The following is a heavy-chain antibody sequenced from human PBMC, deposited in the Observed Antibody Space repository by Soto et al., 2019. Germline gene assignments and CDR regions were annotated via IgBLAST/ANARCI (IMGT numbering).Heavy chain of an antibody. D-gene: IGHD4-17*01. CDR2: IWYDGSNK. Sequence: QVQLVESGGGVVQPGRSLRLSCAASGFTFSSYGMHWVRQAPGKGLEWVAVIWYDGSNKYYADSVKGRFTISRDNSKNTLYLQLNSLRAEDTAVYYCASSATVTHYYYYYYLDVWGKGTTVTVSS. J-gene: IGHJ6*03. V-gene: IGHV3-33*01. CDR1: GFTFSSYG. CDR3: ASSATVTHYYYYYYLDV.